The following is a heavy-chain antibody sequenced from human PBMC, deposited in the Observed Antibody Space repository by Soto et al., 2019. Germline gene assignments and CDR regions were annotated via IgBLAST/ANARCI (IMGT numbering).Heavy chain of an antibody. CDR3: AKQNYYGSGSRGYMDV. J-gene: IGHJ6*03. Sequence: EVQLVESGGGLVQPGRSLRLSCSASGFMFQDYTLHWVRQAPGKGLEWVSGINWNSGGIDYAGSVKGRFTISRDNAKKALYLQMNSLRPEDTALYYCAKQNYYGSGSRGYMDVWGKGTTVTVSS. V-gene: IGHV3-9*01. CDR2: INWNSGGI. CDR1: GFMFQDYT. D-gene: IGHD3-10*01.